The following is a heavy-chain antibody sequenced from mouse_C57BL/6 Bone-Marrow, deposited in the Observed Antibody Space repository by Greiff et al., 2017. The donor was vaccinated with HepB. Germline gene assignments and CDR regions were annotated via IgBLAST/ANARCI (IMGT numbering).Heavy chain of an antibody. CDR1: GFTFSDAW. CDR2: IRNKANNHAT. J-gene: IGHJ3*01. D-gene: IGHD2-4*01. Sequence: EVQLVESGGGLVQPGGSMKLSCAASGFTFSDAWMDWVRQSPEKGLEWVAEIRNKANNHATYYAESVKGRFTISRDDSKSSVYLQMNSLRAEDTGIYYCTREGIYDYDVWFAYWGQGTLVTVSA. V-gene: IGHV6-6*01. CDR3: TREGIYDYDVWFAY.